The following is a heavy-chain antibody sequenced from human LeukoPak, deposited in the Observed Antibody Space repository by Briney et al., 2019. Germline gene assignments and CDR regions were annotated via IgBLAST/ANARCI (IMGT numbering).Heavy chain of an antibody. V-gene: IGHV3-23*01. CDR2: ISGSGGST. CDR1: GFTFSSYA. J-gene: IGHJ4*02. CDR3: AKTSYGDYAGDDY. D-gene: IGHD4-17*01. Sequence: GGSLRLSCAASGFTFSSYAMSWVRQAPGKGLEWVSAISGSGGSTYYADSVKGRFTISRDNSKYTLYLQMNSLRAEDTAIYYCAKTSYGDYAGDDYWGQGTLVTVSS.